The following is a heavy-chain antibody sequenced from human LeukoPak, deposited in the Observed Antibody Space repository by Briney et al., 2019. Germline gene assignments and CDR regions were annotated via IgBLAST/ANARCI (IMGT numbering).Heavy chain of an antibody. J-gene: IGHJ4*02. CDR3: ARVTARSFDY. V-gene: IGHV4-34*01. Sequence: SETLSLTCAVYGGSFSGYYWTWIRQPPGKGLEWIGEINHSESTNYNPSLKSRVTISVDTSKTQISLKLSSVAAADTAVYYCARVTARSFDYWGQGTLVTVSS. CDR2: INHSEST. CDR1: GGSFSGYY. D-gene: IGHD6-6*01.